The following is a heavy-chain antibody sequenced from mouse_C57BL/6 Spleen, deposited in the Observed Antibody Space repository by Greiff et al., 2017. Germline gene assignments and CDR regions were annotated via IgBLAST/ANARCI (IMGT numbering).Heavy chain of an antibody. Sequence: QVQLQQSGAELVKPGASVTMSCKASGYTFTSYWITWVKQRPGHGLEWIGDIYPGSGSTNYNEKFKSKATLTVDKSSSTAYMHLSSLTSEDAAYYYCARESELLPNYWGQGTTLTVSS. V-gene: IGHV1-55*01. CDR1: GYTFTSYW. CDR3: ARESELLPNY. J-gene: IGHJ2*01. D-gene: IGHD1-1*01. CDR2: IYPGSGST.